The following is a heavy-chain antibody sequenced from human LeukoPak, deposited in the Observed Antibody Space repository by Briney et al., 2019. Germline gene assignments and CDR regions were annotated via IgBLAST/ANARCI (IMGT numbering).Heavy chain of an antibody. V-gene: IGHV3-23*01. CDR1: GFTFSSYA. J-gene: IGHJ6*02. CDR2: ISGSGGST. D-gene: IGHD4-17*01. CDR3: AKDLKPTVTTLYYYYGMDV. Sequence: GGSLRLSCAASGFTFSSYAMSWDRQAPGKGLEWVSAISGSGGSTYYADSVKGRFTISRDNSKNTLYLQMNSLRAEDTAVYYCAKDLKPTVTTLYYYYGMDVWGQGTTVTVSS.